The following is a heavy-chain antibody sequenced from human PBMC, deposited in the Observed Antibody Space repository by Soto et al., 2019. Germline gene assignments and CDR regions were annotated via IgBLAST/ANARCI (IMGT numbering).Heavy chain of an antibody. CDR1: GGSISSSSYY. CDR2: IYYSGST. J-gene: IGHJ3*02. CDR3: ARAPGALDI. V-gene: IGHV4-39*01. Sequence: QLQLQESGPGLVKPSETLSLTCTVSGGSISSSSYYWGWIRQPPVKGLEWIGRIYYSGSTYYNPSLKSRVTISVDTSKNQFSMKLSSGTDADTAVYYCARAPGALDIWGQGTMVTVSS.